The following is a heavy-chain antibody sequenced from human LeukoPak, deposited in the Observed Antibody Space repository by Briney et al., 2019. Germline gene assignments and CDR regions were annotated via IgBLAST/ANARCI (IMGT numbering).Heavy chain of an antibody. CDR1: GGSISSGDYS. J-gene: IGHJ4*02. D-gene: IGHD3-9*01. Sequence: SQTLSLTCTVSGGSISSGDYSWRWIRQPPGEGLEWSGYIYYRGSTYYNPSRKSRVTISVKTSKKKFSLKLRAVNAADTAVYYCARSGMGDILTGPNPFFDYWGQGTLVTVSS. CDR2: IYYRGST. V-gene: IGHV4-30-4*01. CDR3: ARSGMGDILTGPNPFFDY.